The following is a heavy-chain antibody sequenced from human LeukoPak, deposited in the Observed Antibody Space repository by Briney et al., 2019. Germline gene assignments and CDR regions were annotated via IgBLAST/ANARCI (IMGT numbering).Heavy chain of an antibody. V-gene: IGHV3-30*04. CDR3: ARGGFHDRSGFFDY. J-gene: IGHJ4*02. Sequence: GGSLRLSCAASGFTFSTYAMRWVRQAPGKGLEWVTARSYDGSDNYDADSVKGRFTISRDNSKNTLYLQMNSLRAEDTAVYYCARGGFHDRSGFFDYWGQGTLVAVSS. D-gene: IGHD3-22*01. CDR2: RSYDGSDN. CDR1: GFTFSTYA.